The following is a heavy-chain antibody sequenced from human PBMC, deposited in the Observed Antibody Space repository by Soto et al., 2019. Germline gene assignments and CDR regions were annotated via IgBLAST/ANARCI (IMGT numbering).Heavy chain of an antibody. CDR1: GGSVSSGSYY. CDR2: IYYSGST. J-gene: IGHJ6*02. CDR3: ARDVPTIVYGMDV. V-gene: IGHV4-61*01. Sequence: QVQLQESGPGLVKPSETLSLTCTVSGGSVSSGSYYWSWIRQPPGKGLEWIGYIYYSGSTNYNPSLKSRVTISGDTSKNQFSLKLSSVTAADTAVYYCARDVPTIVYGMDVWGQGTTVTVSS. D-gene: IGHD3-16*02.